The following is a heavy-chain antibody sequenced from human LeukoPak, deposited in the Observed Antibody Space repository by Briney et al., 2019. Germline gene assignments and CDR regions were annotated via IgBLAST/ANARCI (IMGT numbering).Heavy chain of an antibody. CDR1: GFTFSSYW. CDR2: INHNGNVN. CDR3: ARDRHGYDPTSWRWFDP. V-gene: IGHV3-7*03. D-gene: IGHD5-12*01. J-gene: IGHJ5*02. Sequence: PGGSLRLSCAASGFTFSSYWMNWARQAPGKGLEWVASINHNGNVNYYVDSVKGRFTISRDNAKNSLYLQMSNLRAEDTAVYYCARDRHGYDPTSWRWFDPWGQGTLVTVSS.